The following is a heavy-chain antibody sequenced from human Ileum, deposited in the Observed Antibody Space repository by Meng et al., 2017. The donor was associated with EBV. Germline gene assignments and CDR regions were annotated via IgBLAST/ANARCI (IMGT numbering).Heavy chain of an antibody. Sequence: VRVGQYDGEVKMPRASVKVPCKASSYSFTSNGISWVRQAPGQGLEGMGWFSVYNGNTIYAQKLQNRVTMTTDTSTSTAYMELRSLRSDDTAVYYCARGQNYYGSGSLIDYWGQGTLVTVSS. D-gene: IGHD3-10*01. CDR3: ARGQNYYGSGSLIDY. CDR1: SYSFTSNG. V-gene: IGHV1-18*01. CDR2: FSVYNGNT. J-gene: IGHJ4*02.